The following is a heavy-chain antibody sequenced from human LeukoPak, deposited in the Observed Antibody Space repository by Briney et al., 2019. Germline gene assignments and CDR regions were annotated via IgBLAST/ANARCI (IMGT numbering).Heavy chain of an antibody. CDR3: ARDRVVVVAATPTYGMDV. V-gene: IGHV1-2*02. D-gene: IGHD2-15*01. CDR1: GYTFTGYY. Sequence: GASVTVSCKASGYTFTGYYMHWVRQAPGQGGEGMGWINPNSGGTNYVQKFQGRVTMTRDTSISTAYMELSRLRSDDTAVYYCARDRVVVVAATPTYGMDVWGQGTTVTVSS. CDR2: INPNSGGT. J-gene: IGHJ6*02.